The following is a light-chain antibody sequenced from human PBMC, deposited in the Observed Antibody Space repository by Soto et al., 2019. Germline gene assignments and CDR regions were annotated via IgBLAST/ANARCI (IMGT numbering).Light chain of an antibody. CDR2: EVS. J-gene: IGLJ1*01. V-gene: IGLV2-8*01. Sequence: QSVLTQPPSASVSPGQSVTMSCTGTSSDVGGYNYVSWYQQYPGKAPKLMIYEVSKRPSGVPDRFSGSKSGNTASLTVSGLQAEDEADYYCSSYAGSNNLYVFGTGTKVTVL. CDR3: SSYAGSNNLYV. CDR1: SSDVGGYNY.